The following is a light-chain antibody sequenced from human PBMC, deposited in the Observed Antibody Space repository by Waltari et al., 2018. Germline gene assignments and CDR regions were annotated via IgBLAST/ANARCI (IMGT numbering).Light chain of an antibody. V-gene: IGLV2-23*03. CDR1: SSDVGSYNL. CDR3: CSYAGSTAFVM. J-gene: IGLJ3*02. CDR2: EGS. Sequence: QSALTQPASVSGSPGQSITISCTGTSSDVGSYNLVSWYQHHPGKAPKVMIYEGSKRPSGVSNRFSGSKSGNTASLTIAGLQAEDEADYYCCSYAGSTAFVMFGGGTKLTVL.